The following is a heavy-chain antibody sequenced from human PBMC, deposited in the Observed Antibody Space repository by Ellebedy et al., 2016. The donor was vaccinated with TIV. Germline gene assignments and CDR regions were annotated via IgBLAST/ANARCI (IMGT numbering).Heavy chain of an antibody. CDR3: ARVSTNYYYGLDV. Sequence: SETLSLTXTVYGVPVTSGDSFWGWIRQPPGKGLEWIGYINYSGSTSYNPSLKSRVNMSIDASKIQFSLMLRSVSAADTAVYYCARVSTNYYYGLDVWGQGTTVAVSS. CDR2: INYSGST. D-gene: IGHD3-16*02. CDR1: GVPVTSGDSF. J-gene: IGHJ6*02. V-gene: IGHV4-61*08.